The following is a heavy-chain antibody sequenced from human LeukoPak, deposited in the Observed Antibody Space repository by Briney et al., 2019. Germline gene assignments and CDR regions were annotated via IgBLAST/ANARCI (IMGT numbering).Heavy chain of an antibody. D-gene: IGHD2-2*03. CDR3: AKDGGYCSSTSCLDWFDP. J-gene: IGHJ5*02. Sequence: PGGSLRLSCAASGFTFSSYAMSWVRQAPGKGLEWVSAISGSGGSTYYADSVKGRFTISRDNSKNTLYLQMNSLGAEDTAVYYCAKDGGYCSSTSCLDWFDPWGQGTLVTVSS. CDR1: GFTFSSYA. V-gene: IGHV3-23*01. CDR2: ISGSGGST.